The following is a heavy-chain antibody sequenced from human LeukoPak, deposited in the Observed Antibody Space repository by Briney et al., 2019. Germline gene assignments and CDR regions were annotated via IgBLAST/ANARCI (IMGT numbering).Heavy chain of an antibody. CDR1: GFTFSSYS. V-gene: IGHV3-21*01. J-gene: IGHJ3*02. CDR2: ISSSSSYI. Sequence: PGGSLRLSCATPGFTFSSYSMTWVRQAPGKGLERVSSISSSSSYIYYADSVKGRFTISRDNAKNSLYLQMNSLRAEDTAVYYCARDRGMLAAAFDIWGQGTMVTVSS. CDR3: ARDRGMLAAAFDI. D-gene: IGHD6-13*01.